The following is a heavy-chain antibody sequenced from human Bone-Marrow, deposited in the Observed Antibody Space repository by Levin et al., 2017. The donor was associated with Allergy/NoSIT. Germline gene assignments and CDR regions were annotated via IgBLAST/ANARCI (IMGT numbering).Heavy chain of an antibody. Sequence: SETLSLTCAVSGGSIINYYWGWIRQPPGKGLEWIAFIHYTGKTAYRPSLQSRLTISVDTSKNQLSLKLRSVTAADTATYYCSRTPPRLDAYNYYGMDVWGQGTSVTVSS. CDR3: SRTPPRLDAYNYYGMDV. J-gene: IGHJ6*01. CDR1: GGSIINYY. D-gene: IGHD3-16*01. CDR2: IHYTGKT. V-gene: IGHV4-59*01.